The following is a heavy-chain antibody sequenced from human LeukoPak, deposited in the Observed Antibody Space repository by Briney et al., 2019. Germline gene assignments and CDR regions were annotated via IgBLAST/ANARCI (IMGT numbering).Heavy chain of an antibody. CDR1: GFTFSSYG. CDR3: AKSWYSSGWYPNPFDY. D-gene: IGHD6-19*01. J-gene: IGHJ4*02. Sequence: PGGSLRLSCAASGFTFSSYGMHWVRQAPGKGLEWVAVMSYDGSNKYYADSVKGRFTISRDNSKNTLYLQMNSLRAEDTAVYYCAKSWYSSGWYPNPFDYWGQGTLVTVSS. CDR2: MSYDGSNK. V-gene: IGHV3-30*18.